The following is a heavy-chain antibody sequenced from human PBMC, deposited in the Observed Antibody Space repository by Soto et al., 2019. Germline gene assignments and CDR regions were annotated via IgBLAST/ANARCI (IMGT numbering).Heavy chain of an antibody. CDR3: ARDSDFWSGPFDY. J-gene: IGHJ4*02. Sequence: ASVKVSCKASGYTFTGYYMHWVRQAPGQGLEWMGWINPNSGGTNYAQKFQGWVTMTRDTSISTAYMELSRLRSDDTAVYYCARDSDFWSGPFDYWGQGTLVTVSS. CDR1: GYTFTGYY. V-gene: IGHV1-2*04. CDR2: INPNSGGT. D-gene: IGHD3-3*01.